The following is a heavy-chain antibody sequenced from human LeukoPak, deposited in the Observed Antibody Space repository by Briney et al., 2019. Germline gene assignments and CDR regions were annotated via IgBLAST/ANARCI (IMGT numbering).Heavy chain of an antibody. D-gene: IGHD6-6*01. CDR3: ARATKYSSSWFDY. Sequence: SQTLSLTCTVSGGSISSGGYYWSWIRQHPGPGLEWIGYIYYSGSTYYNPSLKSRVTISVDTSKNQFSLKLSSVTAADTAVYYCARATKYSSSWFDYWGQGTLVTVSS. V-gene: IGHV4-31*03. CDR2: IYYSGST. J-gene: IGHJ4*02. CDR1: GGSISSGGYY.